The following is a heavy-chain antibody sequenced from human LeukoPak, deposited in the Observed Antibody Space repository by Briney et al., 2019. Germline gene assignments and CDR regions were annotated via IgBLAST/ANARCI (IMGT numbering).Heavy chain of an antibody. CDR2: INGSGGGT. Sequence: PGGSLRLSCAASGFTFSSYAMSWVRQAPGKGLEWVSAINGSGGGTYYAGSVKGRFTISRDNSKNTLYLQMNSLRAEDTAVYYCARRLSYYDSSGCYWGQGTLVTVSS. D-gene: IGHD3-22*01. CDR1: GFTFSSYA. J-gene: IGHJ4*02. V-gene: IGHV3-23*01. CDR3: ARRLSYYDSSGCY.